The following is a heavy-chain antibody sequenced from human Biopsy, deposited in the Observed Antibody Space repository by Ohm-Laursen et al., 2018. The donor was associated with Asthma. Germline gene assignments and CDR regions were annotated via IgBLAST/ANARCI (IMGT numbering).Heavy chain of an antibody. CDR1: GGTFNTYV. CDR3: ARKAGSCISRTCYSLDF. J-gene: IGHJ4*02. CDR2: INSVFGTT. D-gene: IGHD2-2*01. V-gene: IGHV1-69*01. Sequence: SSVTVSCKSLGGTFNTYVIGWVRQAPGQGLEWLGGINSVFGTTTYPQKFQDRVTITADDSPSTVYMELSCLRSEDTAVYYCARKAGSCISRTCYSLDFWGQGTLVTVSS.